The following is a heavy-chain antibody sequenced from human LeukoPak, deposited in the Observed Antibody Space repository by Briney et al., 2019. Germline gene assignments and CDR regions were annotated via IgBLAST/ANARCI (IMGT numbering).Heavy chain of an antibody. Sequence: PGGSLRLSCAASGFTFSSYSMNWVRQAPGKGLEWVSSISSSSSYIYYADSVKGRFTISRDNAKNSLYLQMNSLRAEDTAVYYCAKEKNYYDSSGYWPLNMDVWGKGTTVTVSS. CDR2: ISSSSSYI. D-gene: IGHD3-22*01. CDR1: GFTFSSYS. V-gene: IGHV3-21*01. J-gene: IGHJ6*03. CDR3: AKEKNYYDSSGYWPLNMDV.